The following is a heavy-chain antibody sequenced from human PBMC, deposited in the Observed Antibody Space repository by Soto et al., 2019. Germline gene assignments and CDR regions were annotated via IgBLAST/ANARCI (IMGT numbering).Heavy chain of an antibody. V-gene: IGHV3-66*01. J-gene: IGHJ4*02. Sequence: EVQLVESGGGLVQPGGSLRLSCAPSGLSVSNNYMSWVRQAPGKGLEWVSVIYSGGTTHYAGSVKGRFTISIDIFKNMLYLQMNNLRAEDTAVYYCARDFRLMVGGAGFDYWGQGISVTVSS. CDR1: GLSVSNNY. D-gene: IGHD3-10*01. CDR3: ARDFRLMVGGAGFDY. CDR2: IYSGGTT.